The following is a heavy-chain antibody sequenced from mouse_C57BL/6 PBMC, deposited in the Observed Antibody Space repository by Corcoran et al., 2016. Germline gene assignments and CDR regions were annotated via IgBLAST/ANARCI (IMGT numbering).Heavy chain of an antibody. CDR3: ASQNWDYYAMDY. J-gene: IGHJ4*01. CDR2: IYPGSGNN. CDR1: GYTFTDYY. D-gene: IGHD4-1*01. Sequence: QVQLKQSGAELVRPGASVKLSCKASGYTFTDYYINWVKQRPGQGLEWIARIYPGSGNNYYNEKFKGKATLTAEKSSSTAYMQLSSLTSEDSAVYFCASQNWDYYAMDYWGQGTSVTVSS. V-gene: IGHV1-76*01.